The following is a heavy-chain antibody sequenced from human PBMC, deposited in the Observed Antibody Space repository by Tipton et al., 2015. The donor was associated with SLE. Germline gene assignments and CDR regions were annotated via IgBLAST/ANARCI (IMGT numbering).Heavy chain of an antibody. CDR3: ARGLVDPYAFDI. D-gene: IGHD2-8*02. CDR2: INHSGST. CDR1: GGSFSGYY. V-gene: IGHV4-34*01. J-gene: IGHJ3*02. Sequence: TLSLTCAVYGGSFSGYYWNWIRQPPGKGLECIGEINHSGSTNYNPSLKSRVTISVDTSKNQFSLKLSSVTAADTAVYYCARGLVDPYAFDIWGQGTMVTVSS.